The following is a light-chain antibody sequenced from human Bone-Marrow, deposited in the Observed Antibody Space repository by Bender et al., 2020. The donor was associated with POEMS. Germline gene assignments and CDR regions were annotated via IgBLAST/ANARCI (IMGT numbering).Light chain of an antibody. J-gene: IGLJ3*02. CDR3: QTWGSGFRV. CDR2: EVS. Sequence: QSALTQPASVSGSPGQSITISCTGTSSDVGAYISWYQQHPGKAPKLMIYEVSKRPSGVPDRFSGSKSGTSASLAITGLQAEDEADYYCQTWGSGFRVFGGGTKLTVL. V-gene: IGLV2-14*01. CDR1: SSDVGAY.